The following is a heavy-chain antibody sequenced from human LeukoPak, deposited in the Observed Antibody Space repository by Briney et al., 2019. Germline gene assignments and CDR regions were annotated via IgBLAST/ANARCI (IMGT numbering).Heavy chain of an antibody. CDR2: IRTGSSDI. CDR1: GFTFSNHS. D-gene: IGHD2-2*01. Sequence: GGSLRLSCAASGFTFSNHSMNWVRQAPGKGLEWVSYIRTGSSDIFYADSVRGRFTISRDNARNSLYLQMNSLRAEDTAMYYCAKDGAYCSSTSCYDYFDYWGQGTLVTVSS. J-gene: IGHJ4*02. V-gene: IGHV3-21*05. CDR3: AKDGAYCSSTSCYDYFDY.